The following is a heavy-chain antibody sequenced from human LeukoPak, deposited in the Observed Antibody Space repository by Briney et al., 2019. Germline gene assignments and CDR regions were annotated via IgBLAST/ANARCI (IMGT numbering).Heavy chain of an antibody. CDR1: GFTFSSYW. Sequence: GGSLRLSCAASGFTFSSYWMHWVRQGPGKGLVWVSRINSDGTRTCYADSVKGRFTISRDNAKKTLYLQMTSLRAEDTAVYYCLRGDRRDYWGQGTLVTVSS. V-gene: IGHV3-74*01. CDR2: INSDGTRT. J-gene: IGHJ4*02. CDR3: LRGDRRDY.